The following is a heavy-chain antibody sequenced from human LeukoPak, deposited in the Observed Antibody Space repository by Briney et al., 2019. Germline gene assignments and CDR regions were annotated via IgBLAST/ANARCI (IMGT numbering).Heavy chain of an antibody. CDR2: IKSKTDGGTT. CDR3: AKDLGYSLNYFDY. V-gene: IGHV3-15*01. CDR1: GFTFSNAW. Sequence: GGSLRLSCAASGFTFSNAWMSWVRQAPGKGLEWVGRIKSKTDGGTTDYAAPVKGRFTISRDNSKNTLYLQMNSLRAEDTAVYYCAKDLGYSLNYFDYWGQGTLVTVSS. J-gene: IGHJ4*02. D-gene: IGHD5-18*01.